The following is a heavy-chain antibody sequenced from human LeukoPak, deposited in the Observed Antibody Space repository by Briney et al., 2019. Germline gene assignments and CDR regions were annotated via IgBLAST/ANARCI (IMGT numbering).Heavy chain of an antibody. J-gene: IGHJ4*02. CDR2: FYYSGNT. Sequence: SETLSLTCTVSGGSISSSSYYWGWIRQPPGKGLEWIGTFYYSGNTYYTPSLKSRVTISVDTSKNQFSLKLSSVTAADTAVYYCATTVGYSGNYIFDYWGQGTLVTVSS. CDR3: ATTVGYSGNYIFDY. D-gene: IGHD1-26*01. CDR1: GGSISSSSYY. V-gene: IGHV4-39*01.